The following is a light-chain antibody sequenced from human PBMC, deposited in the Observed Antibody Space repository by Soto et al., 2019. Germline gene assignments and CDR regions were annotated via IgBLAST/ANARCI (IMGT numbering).Light chain of an antibody. Sequence: SYEVTHPSSVSVSPGQTARVTCSGDVLAKKYARWFQQKPGQAPVLVIYKDSERPSGIPERFSGSSAGTTVTLTISGAQVEDEADYYCYSAADNNPVFGGGT. CDR2: KDS. J-gene: IGLJ3*02. CDR1: VLAKKY. CDR3: YSAADNNPV. V-gene: IGLV3-27*01.